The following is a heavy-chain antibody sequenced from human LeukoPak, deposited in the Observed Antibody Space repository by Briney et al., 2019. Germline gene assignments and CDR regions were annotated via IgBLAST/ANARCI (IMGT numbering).Heavy chain of an antibody. D-gene: IGHD3-10*01. J-gene: IGHJ4*02. CDR2: INHSGST. CDR1: GGSFSGYY. Sequence: PSETLSLTCAVYGGSFSGYYWSWIRQPPGKGLEWIGEINHSGSTNYNPSLKSRVTISVDTSKNQFSLKLSSVTAADTAVYYCARLGGFSQYYYGSGSQNRLDYWGQGTLVTVSS. CDR3: ARLGGFSQYYYGSGSQNRLDY. V-gene: IGHV4-34*01.